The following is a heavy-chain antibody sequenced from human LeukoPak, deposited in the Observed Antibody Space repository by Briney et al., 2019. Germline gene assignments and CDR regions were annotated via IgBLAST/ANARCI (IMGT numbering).Heavy chain of an antibody. CDR2: INPNSGGT. CDR1: GYTFTGYY. D-gene: IGHD2-2*01. J-gene: IGHJ5*02. V-gene: IGHV1-2*02. CDR3: ARAESVVPAAMDWFDP. Sequence: ASVEVSCKASGYTFTGYYMHWVRQAPGQGLEWMGWINPNSGGTNYAQKFQGRVTMTRDTSISTAYMELSRLRSGDTAVYYCARAESVVPAAMDWFDPWGQGTLVTVSS.